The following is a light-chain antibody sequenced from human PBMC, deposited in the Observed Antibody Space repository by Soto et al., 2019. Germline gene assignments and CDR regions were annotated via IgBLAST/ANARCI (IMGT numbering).Light chain of an antibody. Sequence: EIVLTQSPGTLSLSPGESATLSCRASQSVYSKYLAWYQQKPGQAPRLLIYGASSRASGIPDRFSGSGSGTDFTLTISRLEPEEFAVYYCQHHGGSPITFGQGTRLEIK. J-gene: IGKJ5*01. CDR1: QSVYSKY. CDR3: QHHGGSPIT. V-gene: IGKV3-20*01. CDR2: GAS.